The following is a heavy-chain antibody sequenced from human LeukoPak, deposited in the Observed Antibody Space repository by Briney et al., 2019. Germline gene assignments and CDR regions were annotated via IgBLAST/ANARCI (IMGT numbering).Heavy chain of an antibody. V-gene: IGHV4-59*01. Sequence: SETLSLTCTVSGGSISGYYWSWIRQPPGKGLEWIGYIYYSGSTNYNPSLKSRVTISVDTSKNQFSLKLSSVTAADTAVYYCARERYGDYDFDYWGQGTLVTVSS. D-gene: IGHD4-17*01. CDR2: IYYSGST. CDR1: GGSISGYY. J-gene: IGHJ4*02. CDR3: ARERYGDYDFDY.